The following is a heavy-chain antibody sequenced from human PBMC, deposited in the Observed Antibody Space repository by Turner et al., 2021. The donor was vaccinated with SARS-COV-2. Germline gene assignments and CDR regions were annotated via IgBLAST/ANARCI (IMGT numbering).Heavy chain of an antibody. CDR1: GDTVPGRY. CDR2: ISPNTGGT. V-gene: IGHV1-2*02. CDR3: ARAAYCGAACYYYFDL. J-gene: IGHJ2*01. Sequence: QVQLVQSGAEVKKPGASVKVSCKASGDTVPGRYFHWVRQAPGQGLEWLGWISPNTGGTRCAQHFQGRLTVTRDTSISTVYMELSGLTSDDTAVYFCARAAYCGAACYYYFDLWGRGTLVTVSS. D-gene: IGHD2-21*02.